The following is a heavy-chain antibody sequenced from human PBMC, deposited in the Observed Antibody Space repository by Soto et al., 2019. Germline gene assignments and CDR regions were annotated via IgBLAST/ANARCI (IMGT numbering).Heavy chain of an antibody. V-gene: IGHV4-59*08. J-gene: IGHJ6*02. D-gene: IGHD6-13*01. CDR2: IYYSGST. CDR1: GGSISSYY. Sequence: QVQLQESGPGLVKPSETLSLTCTVSGGSISSYYWSWIRQPPGKGLEWIGYIYYSGSTNYNPSLKIRVTISVDTSKNQFSLKLSSVTAADTAVYYCAGTSWDHYYYYGMDVWGQGTTFTVSS. CDR3: AGTSWDHYYYYGMDV.